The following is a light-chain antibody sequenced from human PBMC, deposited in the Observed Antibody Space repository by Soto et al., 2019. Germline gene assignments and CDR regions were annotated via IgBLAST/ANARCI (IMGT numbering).Light chain of an antibody. Sequence: DIQMTQSPSTLSASVGDRVTITCRASQSISSWLAWYQQKPGKAPKLLIYKASSLESGVPSRFSGSGSGTEFTLTISSLQPDDFATYYCQHYNRYSYTVGQGTKLEIK. V-gene: IGKV1-5*03. CDR2: KAS. J-gene: IGKJ2*01. CDR3: QHYNRYSYT. CDR1: QSISSW.